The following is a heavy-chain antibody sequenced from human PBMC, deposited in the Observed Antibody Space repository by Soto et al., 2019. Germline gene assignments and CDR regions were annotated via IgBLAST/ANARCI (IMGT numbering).Heavy chain of an antibody. Sequence: LSLTCNVSGGSISGYYWSWIRQSPGKGLEYIGYIYYRGSTNYKSSLKSRVTMSVDTSRNQFSLKMNSVTAADTAVYYCARQQLLPFYYALDVWGQGTTVTVSS. CDR3: ARQQLLPFYYALDV. J-gene: IGHJ6*02. CDR1: GGSISGYY. CDR2: IYYRGST. V-gene: IGHV4-59*01. D-gene: IGHD1-26*01.